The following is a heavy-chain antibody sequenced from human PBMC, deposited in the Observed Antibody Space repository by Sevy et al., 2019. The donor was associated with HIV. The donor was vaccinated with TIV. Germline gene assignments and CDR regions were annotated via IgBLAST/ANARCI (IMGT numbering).Heavy chain of an antibody. V-gene: IGHV3-30*18. CDR2: VSYDGSTK. J-gene: IGHJ4*02. D-gene: IGHD5-12*01. Sequence: GGSLRLSCAASGFRFSSYGMHWVRQAPGKGPEWVAVVSYDGSTKYYADSVKGRFTISRDNSENTLNLQMNSLRPEDTAVYYCAKGFAIATIMVHFDFWGQRTLVTASS. CDR1: GFRFSSYG. CDR3: AKGFAIATIMVHFDF.